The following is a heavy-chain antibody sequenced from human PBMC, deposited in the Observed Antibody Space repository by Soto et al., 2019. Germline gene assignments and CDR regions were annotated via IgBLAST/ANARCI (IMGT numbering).Heavy chain of an antibody. D-gene: IGHD1-26*01. V-gene: IGHV3-74*03. J-gene: IGHJ5*02. CDR2: INSDGSIT. CDR3: ARGATGSYSWRES. Sequence: EVQLEESGGDLVQPGGSLRLSCAASGFTFSTYWMHWVRQAPGKGLVWVSRINSDGSITTYADSVKGRFTISRDNSKITLYLQMTSLRAEDTAVYYCARGATGSYSWRESWGQGTLVTVAS. CDR1: GFTFSTYW.